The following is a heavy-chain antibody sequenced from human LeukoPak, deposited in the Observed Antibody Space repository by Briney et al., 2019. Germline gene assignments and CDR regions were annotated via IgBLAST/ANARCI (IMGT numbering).Heavy chain of an antibody. CDR3: ARAVVAVAGRGYYFDY. Sequence: GASVKVSCKASGGTFSSYAISWVRQAPGQGLEWMGGIIPIFGTANYAQKFQGRVTITADESTSTAYMELSSLRSEDTAVYYCARAVVAVAGRGYYFDYWGQGTLVTVSS. CDR1: GGTFSSYA. J-gene: IGHJ4*02. D-gene: IGHD6-19*01. CDR2: IIPIFGTA. V-gene: IGHV1-69*13.